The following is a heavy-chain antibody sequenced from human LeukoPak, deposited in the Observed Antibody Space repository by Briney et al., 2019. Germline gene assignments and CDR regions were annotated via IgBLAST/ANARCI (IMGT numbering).Heavy chain of an antibody. CDR1: GFNLRSYA. Sequence: GGSLRLSCAASGFNLRSYAMSWVRQAPGKGLEWVSGISGSGGSTYYADSVKGRFTISRDNAKNSLYLQMNSPRAEDTAVYYCATAYYWGQGTLVTVSS. V-gene: IGHV3-23*01. CDR3: ATAYY. J-gene: IGHJ4*02. CDR2: ISGSGGST.